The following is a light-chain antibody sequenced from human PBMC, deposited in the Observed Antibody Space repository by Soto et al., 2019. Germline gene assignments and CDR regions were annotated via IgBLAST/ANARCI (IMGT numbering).Light chain of an antibody. CDR1: QSVSGN. CDR2: GAS. J-gene: IGKJ1*01. V-gene: IGKV3-15*01. CDR3: QQDNNWPRT. Sequence: EIVMTQSPATLSVSPGERATLSCRASQSVSGNLAWYQQKPGQPPRPLIYGASTRATGIPARFSGSGSRTEFTLTISSHQSEVFAVYDCQQDNNWPRTFGQGTKVEIK.